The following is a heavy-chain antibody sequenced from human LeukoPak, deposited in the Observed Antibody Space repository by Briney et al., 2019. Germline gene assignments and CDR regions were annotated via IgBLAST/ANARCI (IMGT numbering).Heavy chain of an antibody. Sequence: GGSLRLSCAASGFTFTSYWMHWVRQPPGKGLVWVSRVDHAGSGTAYADSVTGRFTISRDNAKNTVYLQMNSLRAEDTAVYYCATDLGWGQGTLVTASS. J-gene: IGHJ4*02. CDR1: GFTFTSYW. CDR3: ATDLG. V-gene: IGHV3-74*01. CDR2: VDHAGSGT. D-gene: IGHD4-17*01.